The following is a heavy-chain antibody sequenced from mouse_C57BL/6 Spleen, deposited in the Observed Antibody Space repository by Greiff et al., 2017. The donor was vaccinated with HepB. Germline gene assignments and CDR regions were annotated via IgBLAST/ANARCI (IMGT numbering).Heavy chain of an antibody. CDR3: ARLRLRAMDY. CDR1: GYTFTDYY. D-gene: IGHD3-2*02. J-gene: IGHJ4*01. CDR2: INPNNGGT. Sequence: VQLQQSGPELVKPGASVKISCKASGYTFTDYYMNWVKQSHGKSLEWIGDINPNNGGTSYNQKFKGKATLTVDKSSSTAYMELRSLTSEDSAVYYCARLRLRAMDYWGQGTSVTVSS. V-gene: IGHV1-26*01.